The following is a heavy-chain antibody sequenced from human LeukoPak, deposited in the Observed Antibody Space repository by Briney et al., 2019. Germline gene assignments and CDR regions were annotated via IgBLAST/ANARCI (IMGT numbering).Heavy chain of an antibody. J-gene: IGHJ5*02. D-gene: IGHD1-26*01. V-gene: IGHV1-69*06. CDR2: IIPIFGTA. Sequence: VASVKVSCKASGGTFSSYAISWVRQAPGQGLEWMGGIIPIFGTANYAQKFQGRVTITADKSTSTAYMELSSLRSEDTAVYYCARASGSHVYWFDPWGQGTLVTVSS. CDR3: ARASGSHVYWFDP. CDR1: GGTFSSYA.